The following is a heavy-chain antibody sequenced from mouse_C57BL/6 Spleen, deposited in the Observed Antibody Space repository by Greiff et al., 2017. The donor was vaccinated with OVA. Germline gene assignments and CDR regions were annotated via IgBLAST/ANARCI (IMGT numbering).Heavy chain of an antibody. Sequence: EVQLQQSGPELVKPGASVKISCKASGYTFTDYYMNWVKQSHGKSLEWIGDLNPNNGGTSYNQKFKGKATLTVDKSSSTAYMQRRSLTSDDSAVYYCARGWGNYGYFDYWGQGTTLTVSS. D-gene: IGHD2-1*01. V-gene: IGHV1-26*01. J-gene: IGHJ2*01. CDR1: GYTFTDYY. CDR2: LNPNNGGT. CDR3: ARGWGNYGYFDY.